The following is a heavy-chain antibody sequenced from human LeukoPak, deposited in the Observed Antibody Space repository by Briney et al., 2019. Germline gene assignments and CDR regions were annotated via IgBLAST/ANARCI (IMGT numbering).Heavy chain of an antibody. CDR1: GGSISSYY. CDR2: IYYSGST. V-gene: IGHV4-59*01. CDR3: ARDYAGYKYTAFDI. Sequence: SETLSLTCTVSGGSISSYYWSWIRQPPGKGLEWIGYIYYSGSTKYNPSLKSRVTISVDTSKNQFSLKLSSVTAADTAVYYCARDYAGYKYTAFDIWGQGTMVTVSS. J-gene: IGHJ3*02. D-gene: IGHD5-24*01.